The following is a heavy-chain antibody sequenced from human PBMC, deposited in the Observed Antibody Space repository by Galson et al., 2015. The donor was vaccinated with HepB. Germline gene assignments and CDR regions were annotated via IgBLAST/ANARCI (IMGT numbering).Heavy chain of an antibody. CDR3: AKNSSSSWFVPYHFDS. J-gene: IGHJ4*02. CDR1: RFTFSIYV. Sequence: SLRLSCAASRFTFSIYVMNWVRQAPGKGLEWVSSISGSGGSTYYAGSVKGRFTISRDNSKNTLYLQMNSLRAEDTAVYYCAKNSSSSWFVPYHFDSWGQGTLVTVSS. D-gene: IGHD6-13*01. V-gene: IGHV3-23*01. CDR2: ISGSGGST.